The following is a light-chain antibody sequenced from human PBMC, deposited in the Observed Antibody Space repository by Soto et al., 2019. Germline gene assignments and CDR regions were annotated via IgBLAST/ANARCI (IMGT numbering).Light chain of an antibody. Sequence: QSVLTQPPSVSGAPGQRVTISCTGSSSNIGAGYDVHWYQQLPGTAPKLLIYGNANRPSGVPDRFSGSKSGTSASLAITGLEAEDAADYYCQSYESIISGYVFGTGTKVTVL. CDR3: QSYESIISGYV. CDR2: GNA. V-gene: IGLV1-40*01. CDR1: SSNIGAGYD. J-gene: IGLJ1*01.